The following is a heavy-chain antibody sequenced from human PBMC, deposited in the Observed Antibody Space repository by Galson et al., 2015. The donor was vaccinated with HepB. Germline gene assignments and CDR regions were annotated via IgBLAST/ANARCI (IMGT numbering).Heavy chain of an antibody. V-gene: IGHV3-33*01. J-gene: IGHJ4*02. CDR1: GFTFSSYG. D-gene: IGHD6-13*01. Sequence: SPRLSCAASGFTFSSYGMHWVRQAPGKGLEWVAVIWYDGSNKYYADSVKGRFTISRDNSKNTLYLQMNSLRAEDTAVYYCARDGSSSWYADYWGQGTLVTVSS. CDR2: IWYDGSNK. CDR3: ARDGSSSWYADY.